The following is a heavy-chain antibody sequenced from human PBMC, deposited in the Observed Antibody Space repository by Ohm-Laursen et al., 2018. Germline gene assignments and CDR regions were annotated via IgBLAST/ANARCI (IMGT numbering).Heavy chain of an antibody. V-gene: IGHV4-59*02. CDR2: IYYSGST. J-gene: IGHJ4*02. CDR1: GGSVSTYY. D-gene: IGHD1-26*01. Sequence: GTLSLTWAVSGGSVSTYYWTWIRQPPGKGLEWIGYIYYSGSTNYNPSLKSRVSISVDTSKNQFSLKLSSVTAADTAVYYCARMSGKYTFDYWGQGTLVTASS. CDR3: ARMSGKYTFDY.